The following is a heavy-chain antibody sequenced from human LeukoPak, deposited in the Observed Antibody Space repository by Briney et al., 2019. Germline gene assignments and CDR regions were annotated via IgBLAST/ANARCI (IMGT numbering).Heavy chain of an antibody. D-gene: IGHD2-8*01. CDR2: ISAYNGNT. V-gene: IGHV1-18*01. Sequence: ASVKVSCKASGYTFTSYGISWVRQAPGQGLEWMGWISAYNGNTNYAQKFQGRVTMTTDTSTNTAYMDLRSLTSDDTATYYCANRGQQLYDYCGQGTLVTVSS. CDR1: GYTFTSYG. CDR3: ANRGQQLYDY. J-gene: IGHJ4*02.